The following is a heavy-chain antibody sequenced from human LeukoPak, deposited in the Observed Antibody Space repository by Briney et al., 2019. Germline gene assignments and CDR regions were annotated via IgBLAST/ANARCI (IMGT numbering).Heavy chain of an antibody. Sequence: GGSLRLSCEGSGFTFNGYAFSWVRQAPGKGLEWVAVTGGSDDNTHYADSIKGRFTISRDNSEKRLFLQMNSLRPDDSALYYCTKDLMTGFSSGWYFAYWGQGTLVTVSS. D-gene: IGHD6-19*01. V-gene: IGHV3-23*01. CDR1: GFTFNGYA. CDR3: TKDLMTGFSSGWYFAY. CDR2: TGGSDDNT. J-gene: IGHJ4*02.